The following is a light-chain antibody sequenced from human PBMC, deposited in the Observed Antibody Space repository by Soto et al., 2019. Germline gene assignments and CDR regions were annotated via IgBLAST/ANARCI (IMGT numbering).Light chain of an antibody. CDR1: SSDVGAYNY. J-gene: IGLJ2*01. V-gene: IGLV2-14*01. CDR3: SSYTSTDTLV. Sequence: QSVLTQPASVSGSPGQSITISWTGTSSDVGAYNYVSWYQQHPGKAPKLMMYDVSNRPSGVSNRFSGSKSGNTASLTISGLQAEDEADYYCSSYTSTDTLVFGGGTKLTVL. CDR2: DVS.